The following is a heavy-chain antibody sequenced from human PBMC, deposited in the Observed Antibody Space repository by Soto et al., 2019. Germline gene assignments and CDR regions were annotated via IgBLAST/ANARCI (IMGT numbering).Heavy chain of an antibody. Sequence: TLSLTCAVSGGSISSGGYSWSWIRQPPGKGLEWIGYIYHSGSTYYNPSLKSRVTISVDRSKNQFSLKLSSVTAADTAVYYCARSEATGLDYWGQGTLVTSPQ. CDR2: IYHSGST. CDR1: GGSISSGGYS. D-gene: IGHD1-26*01. CDR3: ARSEATGLDY. V-gene: IGHV4-30-2*01. J-gene: IGHJ4*02.